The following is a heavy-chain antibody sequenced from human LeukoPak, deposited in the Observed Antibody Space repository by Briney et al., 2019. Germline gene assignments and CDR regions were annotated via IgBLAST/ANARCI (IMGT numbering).Heavy chain of an antibody. CDR1: GFTFSSYW. CDR2: IKQDGSEK. D-gene: IGHD3-10*01. Sequence: PGGSLRLSCAASGFTFSSYWMSWVRQAPGKGLEWVANIKQDGSEKYYVDSVKGRFTISRDNAKNSLYLQMNSLRAEDTAVCYCARDGLLWFGELPCFDYWGQGTLVTVSS. CDR3: ARDGLLWFGELPCFDY. V-gene: IGHV3-7*03. J-gene: IGHJ4*02.